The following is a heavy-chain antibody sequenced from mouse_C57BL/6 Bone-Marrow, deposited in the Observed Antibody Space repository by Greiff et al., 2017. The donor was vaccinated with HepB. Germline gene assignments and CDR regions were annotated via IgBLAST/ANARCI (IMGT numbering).Heavy chain of an antibody. D-gene: IGHD1-1*01. CDR1: GYTFTSYG. CDR2: SYPRSGNT. CDR3: ARITTVVATDAMDY. J-gene: IGHJ4*01. V-gene: IGHV1-81*01. Sequence: VQLQQSGAELARPGASVKLSCKASGYTFTSYGISWVKQRTGQGLEWIGESYPRSGNTYYNEKFKGKATLTADKSSSTAYMELRSLTSEDSAVYFCARITTVVATDAMDYWGQGTSVTVSS.